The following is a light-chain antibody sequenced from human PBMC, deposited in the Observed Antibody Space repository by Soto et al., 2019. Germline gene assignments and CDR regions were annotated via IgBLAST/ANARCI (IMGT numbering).Light chain of an antibody. CDR3: CSYAGIYTWV. J-gene: IGLJ3*02. CDR2: DVS. CDR1: SSDVGGFNY. V-gene: IGLV2-11*01. Sequence: QSVLTQPRSVSGSPGQSVTISCTGTSSDVGGFNYVSWYQHHPGKAPKLIIYDVSKRPSGVPDRFSGSKSGNTASLTISGLQAEDEADYYCCSYAGIYTWVFGRGTKLTVL.